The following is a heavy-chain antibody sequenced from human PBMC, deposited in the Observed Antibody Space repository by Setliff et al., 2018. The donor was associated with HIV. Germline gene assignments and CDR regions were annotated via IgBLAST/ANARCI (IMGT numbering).Heavy chain of an antibody. CDR3: ARVTYFYYYYMDV. V-gene: IGHV4-34*01. J-gene: IGHJ6*02. Sequence: PSETLSLTCAVYGGSLTNYYWGWIRHPPGKGLEWIGEIKHNGNSNSNPSLKSRLTLSVDTSKNQFSLKLKSVTAADTAVYYCARVTYFYYYYMDVWGQGTTVTVSS. D-gene: IGHD5-18*01. CDR1: GGSLTNYY. CDR2: IKHNGNS.